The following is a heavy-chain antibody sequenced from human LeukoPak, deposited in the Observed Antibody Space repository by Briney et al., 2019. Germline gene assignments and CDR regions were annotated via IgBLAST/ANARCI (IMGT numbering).Heavy chain of an antibody. J-gene: IGHJ4*02. V-gene: IGHV3-11*04. CDR3: ARDRIYYGSGSRFDY. CDR2: ISRSATTI. Sequence: GGSLRLSCAASGFTFNDYYMCWLRQAPGKGLEWVSYISRSATTIYYADSVKGRFTISRDNAKNSLFLQMNSLRAEDTAVYYCARDRIYYGSGSRFDYWGQGTLVTVSS. CDR1: GFTFNDYY. D-gene: IGHD3-10*01.